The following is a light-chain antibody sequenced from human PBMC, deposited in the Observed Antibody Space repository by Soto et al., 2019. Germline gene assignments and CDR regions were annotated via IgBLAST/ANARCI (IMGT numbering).Light chain of an antibody. CDR1: QSVSSSS. Sequence: LSPGERATLSCRASQSVSSSSLAWYQQKPGKAPRLLRYVASSGATGIPDGFSGSVSGTDFSLTISRLEPEDFAVYYCQKYGGAVTFGGVTKVDIK. CDR3: QKYGGAVT. J-gene: IGKJ4*01. V-gene: IGKV3-20*01. CDR2: VAS.